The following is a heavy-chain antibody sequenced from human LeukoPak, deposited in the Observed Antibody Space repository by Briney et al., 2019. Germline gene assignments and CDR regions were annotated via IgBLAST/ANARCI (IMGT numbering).Heavy chain of an antibody. Sequence: AETLSLTCAVCGGSLRGYYWSWIRHPPGKGLEWRGEINHRGSTKYTPSLKSRVTISVDTSKTQFYLKLSSVTAADTAVHYCARLGYCSSTSCYRRGYFDYWGQGTLVTVSS. D-gene: IGHD2-2*02. J-gene: IGHJ4*02. V-gene: IGHV4-34*01. CDR2: INHRGST. CDR3: ARLGYCSSTSCYRRGYFDY. CDR1: GGSLRGYY.